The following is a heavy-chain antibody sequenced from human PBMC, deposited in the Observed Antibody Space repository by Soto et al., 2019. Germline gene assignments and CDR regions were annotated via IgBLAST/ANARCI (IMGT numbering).Heavy chain of an antibody. CDR1: GGSISSSSYY. V-gene: IGHV4-39*01. CDR2: IYYSGST. J-gene: IGHJ5*02. Sequence: SETLSLTCTVSGGSISSSSYYWGWIRQPPGKGLEWIGSIYYSGSTYYNPSLKSRVTISVDTSKNQFSPKLSSVTAADTAVYYCARPGFITMVRGVISWGQGTLVTVSS. CDR3: ARPGFITMVRGVIS. D-gene: IGHD3-10*01.